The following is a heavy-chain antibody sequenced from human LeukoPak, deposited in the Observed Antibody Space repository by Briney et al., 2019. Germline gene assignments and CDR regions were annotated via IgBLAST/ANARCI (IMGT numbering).Heavy chain of an antibody. Sequence: PGGSLRLSCAASGFTFSSYAMSWVRQAPGKGLEWVSAISGSGGSTYYADSVKGRFTISRDNAKNSLYLQMNSLRAEDTALYYCAKGGYSSGWYRFDYWGQGTLVTVSS. D-gene: IGHD6-19*01. V-gene: IGHV3-23*01. CDR3: AKGGYSSGWYRFDY. J-gene: IGHJ4*02. CDR1: GFTFSSYA. CDR2: ISGSGGST.